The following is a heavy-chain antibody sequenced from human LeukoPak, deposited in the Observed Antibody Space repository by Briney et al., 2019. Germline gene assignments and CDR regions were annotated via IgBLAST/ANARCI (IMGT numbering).Heavy chain of an antibody. V-gene: IGHV3-30*18. CDR3: AKDPSGTGQDY. Sequence: AGGSLRLSCAASGFTVSSNYMNWVRQAPGKGLEWVAVISYDGSNKYYADSVKGRFTISRDNSKNTLYLQMNSLRAEDTAVYYCAKDPSGTGQDYWGQGTLVTVSS. J-gene: IGHJ4*02. D-gene: IGHD3/OR15-3a*01. CDR1: GFTVSSNY. CDR2: ISYDGSNK.